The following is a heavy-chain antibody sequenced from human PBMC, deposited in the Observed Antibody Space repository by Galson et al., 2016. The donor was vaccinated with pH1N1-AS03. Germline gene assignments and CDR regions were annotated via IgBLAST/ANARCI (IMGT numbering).Heavy chain of an antibody. V-gene: IGHV3-11*01. CDR3: VREGRGYYGSGSPY. CDR1: GFTFNEYY. CDR2: ISSSGSNI. J-gene: IGHJ4*02. D-gene: IGHD3-10*01. Sequence: SLRLSCAASGFTFNEYYMSWIRQAPGKGLEWVAYISSSGSNIYYRDSMKGRFTVSRDNAKNSVYLQMDSLRLNDSAVYYCVREGRGYYGSGSPYWGQGTLVTVSS.